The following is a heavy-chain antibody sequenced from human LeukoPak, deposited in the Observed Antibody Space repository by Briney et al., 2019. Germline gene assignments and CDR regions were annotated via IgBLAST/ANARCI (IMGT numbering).Heavy chain of an antibody. J-gene: IGHJ4*02. CDR2: IYYSGST. CDR3: AREGGPYRPLDY. CDR1: GVSISSYY. V-gene: IGHV4-59*12. Sequence: SETLSLTCTVSGVSISSYYWSWIRQPPGKGLEWIGYIYYSGSTNYNPSLKSRVTISVDTSKNQFSLKLTSVTAADTAVYYCAREGGPYRPLDYSGQGTLVTVSS.